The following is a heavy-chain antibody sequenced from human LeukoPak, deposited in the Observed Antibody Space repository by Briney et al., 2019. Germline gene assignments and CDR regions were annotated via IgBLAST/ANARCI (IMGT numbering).Heavy chain of an antibody. CDR3: ARTPYCSSASCSRFDP. Sequence: GSLRLSCAASGFTFSSYSMNWVRQAPGKGLEWIGSIYHSGSTYYNPSLKSRVTISVDTSKNQFSLKLSSVTAADTAVYYCARTPYCSSASCSRFDPWGQGTLVTVSS. D-gene: IGHD2-2*01. CDR1: GFTFSSYS. J-gene: IGHJ5*02. V-gene: IGHV4-38-2*01. CDR2: IYHSGST.